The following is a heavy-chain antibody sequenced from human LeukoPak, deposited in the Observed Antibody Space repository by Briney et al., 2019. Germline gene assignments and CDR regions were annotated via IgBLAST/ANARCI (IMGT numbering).Heavy chain of an antibody. D-gene: IGHD5-18*01. CDR3: ARAGYSYGLDYFDY. CDR2: ISSSGSTI. V-gene: IGHV3-48*03. Sequence: GGSLRLSCGASGFTFSSYEMNWVRQAPGKGLEWVSYISSSGSTIYYSDSVKGRFTISRDNAKNSLYLQMNSLRAEDTAVYYCARAGYSYGLDYFDYWGQGNLVTVSS. CDR1: GFTFSSYE. J-gene: IGHJ4*02.